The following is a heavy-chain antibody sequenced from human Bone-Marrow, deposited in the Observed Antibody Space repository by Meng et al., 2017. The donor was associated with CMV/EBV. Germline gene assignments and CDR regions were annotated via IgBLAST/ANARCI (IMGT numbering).Heavy chain of an antibody. CDR2: INTDGSSA. D-gene: IGHD4-11*01. V-gene: IGHV3-74*01. CDR3: ARSKVTHDY. J-gene: IGHJ4*02. Sequence: GESLKISCAASGFTFTTYWMHWARQAPGKGLAWVSRINTDGSSATYADSVKGRFTISRDNVKNTLYLQMNSLRADDTAVYYCARSKVTHDYWGQGTLVTVSS. CDR1: GFTFTTYW.